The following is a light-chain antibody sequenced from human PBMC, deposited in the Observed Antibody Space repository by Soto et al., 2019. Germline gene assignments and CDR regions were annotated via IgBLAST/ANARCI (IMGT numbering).Light chain of an antibody. CDR3: QQSYSTPRT. V-gene: IGKV1-39*01. Sequence: DIQMTQSQSSLSASVGDRVAITCRASQRIATYLNWYQQKPGKAPELLIYDASILQSGVPSTFSGSGSVTDFTLTISSLQPDDFATYYCQQSYSTPRTFGQGTKLEI. CDR2: DAS. J-gene: IGKJ2*01. CDR1: QRIATY.